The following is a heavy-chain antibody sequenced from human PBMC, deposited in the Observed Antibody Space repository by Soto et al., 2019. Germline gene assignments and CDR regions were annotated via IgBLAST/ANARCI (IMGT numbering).Heavy chain of an antibody. D-gene: IGHD5-12*01. J-gene: IGHJ3*02. V-gene: IGHV4-34*01. CDR3: ARGGRGYSGYDFDAFDI. CDR2: INHSGST. CDR1: GGSFSGYY. Sequence: SETLSLTCAVYGGSFSGYYWSWIRQPPGKGLEWIGEINHSGSTNYNPSLKSRVTISVDTSKNQFSLKLSSVTAADTAVYYCARGGRGYSGYDFDAFDIWGQGTMVTVSS.